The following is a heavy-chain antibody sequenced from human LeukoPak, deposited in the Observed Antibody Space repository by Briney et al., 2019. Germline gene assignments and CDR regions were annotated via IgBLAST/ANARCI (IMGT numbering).Heavy chain of an antibody. Sequence: PGGSLRLSCATSGFTFSAYWMHWVRQVPGKGLVWVSHINNDGSKTTYADSVKGRFTISRDNAKNTLNLQMNSLRVEDSAVYFCVRDAPNSRFGPWGQGTLVTASS. V-gene: IGHV3-74*01. D-gene: IGHD2/OR15-2a*01. CDR1: GFTFSAYW. J-gene: IGHJ5*02. CDR3: VRDAPNSRFGP. CDR2: INNDGSKT.